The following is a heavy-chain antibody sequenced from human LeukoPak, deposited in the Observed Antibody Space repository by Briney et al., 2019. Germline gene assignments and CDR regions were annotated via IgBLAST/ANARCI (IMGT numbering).Heavy chain of an antibody. V-gene: IGHV1-69*13. CDR2: IIPIFGTA. D-gene: IGHD3-10*01. J-gene: IGHJ6*03. CDR1: GGTFSSYA. CDR3: ARDRRVRGVNTYYYYYYMDV. Sequence: ASVKVSCKASGGTFSSYAISWVRQAPGQGLEWMGGIIPIFGTANYAQKFQGRVTITADESTSTAYMELSSLRSEDTAVYYCARDRRVRGVNTYYYYYYMDVWGKGTTVTISS.